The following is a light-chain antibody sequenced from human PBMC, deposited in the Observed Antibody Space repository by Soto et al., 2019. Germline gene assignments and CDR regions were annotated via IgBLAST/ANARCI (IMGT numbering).Light chain of an antibody. V-gene: IGKV3-15*01. CDR2: GAS. CDR3: QQYNNWPPT. Sequence: EIVMSQSPATXSXXPXXXXXXXXRASQSVSSDLAWYQQKPGQAPRLLIYGASTRAIGIPARFSGSGSGTEFTLTISSLQSEDFAVYYCQQYNNWPPTFGQGTRLEIK. J-gene: IGKJ5*01. CDR1: QSVSSD.